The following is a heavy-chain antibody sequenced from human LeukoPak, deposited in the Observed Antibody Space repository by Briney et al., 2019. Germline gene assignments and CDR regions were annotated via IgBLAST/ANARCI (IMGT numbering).Heavy chain of an antibody. J-gene: IGHJ4*02. CDR3: TRQAHD. Sequence: QSGGSLKLSCAASGFTFSDSTMHWVRQASGKGLEWVGRIRSKANSYATTHAASVKGRFTISRDDSKNTAFLQMNSLKTEDTAVYYCTRQAHDWGQGTLATVSS. V-gene: IGHV3-73*01. CDR1: GFTFSDST. CDR2: IRSKANSYAT.